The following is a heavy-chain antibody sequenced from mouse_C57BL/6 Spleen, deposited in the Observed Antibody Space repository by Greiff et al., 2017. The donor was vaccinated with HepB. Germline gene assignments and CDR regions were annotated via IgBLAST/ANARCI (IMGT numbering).Heavy chain of an antibody. Sequence: VQLKQSGAELVRPGASVKLSCTASGFNIKDYYMHWVKQRPEQGLEWIGRIDPEDGDTEYAPKFQGKATMTADTSSNTAYLQLSSLTSEDTAVYYCTTKDYGSSLFAYWGQGTLVTVSA. CDR3: TTKDYGSSLFAY. CDR1: GFNIKDYY. V-gene: IGHV14-1*01. D-gene: IGHD1-1*01. J-gene: IGHJ3*01. CDR2: IDPEDGDT.